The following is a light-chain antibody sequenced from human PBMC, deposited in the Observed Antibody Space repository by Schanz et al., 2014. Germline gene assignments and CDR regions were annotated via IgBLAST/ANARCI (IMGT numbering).Light chain of an antibody. CDR1: SSNIGAAYH. CDR2: GNN. Sequence: QSVLTQPPSVSGDPGQRVTISCTGSSSNIGAAYHVHWYQQLPGTAPKLLIYGNNNRASGVPDRFSGSKSDTSASLAITGLQAEDEADYYCQSYDSSLSALFGGGTKLTVL. CDR3: QSYDSSLSAL. V-gene: IGLV1-40*01. J-gene: IGLJ2*01.